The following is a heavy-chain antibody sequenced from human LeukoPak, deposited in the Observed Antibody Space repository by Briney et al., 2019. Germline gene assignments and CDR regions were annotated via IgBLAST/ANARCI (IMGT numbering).Heavy chain of an antibody. CDR1: GGTFSSYA. J-gene: IGHJ6*02. D-gene: IGHD3-3*01. V-gene: IGHV1-8*01. CDR3: ARGPRARYDFNYYYYYGMDV. Sequence: ASVKVSCKASGGTFSSYAINWVRQATGQGLEWMGWMNPNSGNTGYAQKFQGRVTMTRNTSISTAYMELSSLRSEDTAVYYCARGPRARYDFNYYYYYGMDVWGQGTTVTVSS. CDR2: MNPNSGNT.